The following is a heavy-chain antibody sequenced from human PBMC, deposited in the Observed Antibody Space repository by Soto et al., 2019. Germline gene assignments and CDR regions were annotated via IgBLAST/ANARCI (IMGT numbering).Heavy chain of an antibody. D-gene: IGHD1-7*01. J-gene: IGHJ4*02. CDR1: GFTFTNYR. Sequence: EVQLVESGGGLVQLGGSLRLSCAASGFTFTNYRIHWVRQAPGKGLVWVARINSDGTRINYADSVKGRFTISRDNAKNTVFPQMNSLRDEDSAVYFCARAGDWNYVQDFWGQGTLVTVSS. V-gene: IGHV3-74*01. CDR3: ARAGDWNYVQDF. CDR2: INSDGTRI.